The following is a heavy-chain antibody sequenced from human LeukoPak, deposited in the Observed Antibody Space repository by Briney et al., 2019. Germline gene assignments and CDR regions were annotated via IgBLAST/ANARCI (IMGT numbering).Heavy chain of an antibody. J-gene: IGHJ4*02. Sequence: GGSLRLSXAASGFSFSSYGMHWVRQPPGKGLEWVAFIRYDGSNKHYADSVKGRFSISRDNSKTTLYLQMNSLRPEDTAVYYCAKDFPSRDNFWSGYYTDFDYWGQGTLVTVSS. CDR1: GFSFSSYG. D-gene: IGHD3-3*01. CDR3: AKDFPSRDNFWSGYYTDFDY. CDR2: IRYDGSNK. V-gene: IGHV3-30*02.